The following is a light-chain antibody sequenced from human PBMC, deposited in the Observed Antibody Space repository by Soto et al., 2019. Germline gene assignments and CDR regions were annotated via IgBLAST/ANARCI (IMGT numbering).Light chain of an antibody. CDR1: QSISSW. CDR2: DAS. J-gene: IGKJ1*01. CDR3: QQYENYWT. V-gene: IGKV1-5*01. Sequence: DIQITQSPSTLSATAGDRVTITCGASQSISSWLAWYQPKPGKAPKLLIYDASNLDSGAPSRFSGSGSGTEFSLTISNLPPDDCATYYCQQYENYWTFGQGTKVDIK.